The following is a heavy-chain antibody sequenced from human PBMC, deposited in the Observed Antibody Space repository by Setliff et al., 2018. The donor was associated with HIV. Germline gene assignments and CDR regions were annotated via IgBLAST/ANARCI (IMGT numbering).Heavy chain of an antibody. CDR1: GYTFTSYG. CDR2: ISAYNGNT. Sequence: GASVKVSCKASGYTFTSYGISWVRQAPGQGLEWMGWISAYNGNTNYAQKFQGRVTMTRDTSISTAYMELSRLRSDDTAVYYCARGMDYYDTSGYYQYYFDYWGQGTLVTVSS. CDR3: ARGMDYYDTSGYYQYYFDY. D-gene: IGHD3-22*01. J-gene: IGHJ4*02. V-gene: IGHV1-18*01.